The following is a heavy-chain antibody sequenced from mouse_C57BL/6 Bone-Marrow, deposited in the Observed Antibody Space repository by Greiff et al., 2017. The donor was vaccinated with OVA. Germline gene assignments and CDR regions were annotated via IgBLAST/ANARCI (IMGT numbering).Heavy chain of an antibody. V-gene: IGHV1-18*01. Sequence: EVKLMESGPELVKPGASVKIPCKASGYTFTDYNMDWVKQSHGKSLEWIGDINPNNGGTIYNQKFKGKATLTVDKSSSTAYMELRSLTSEDTAVYYCARYSHYYGSSYDYWGQGTTLTVSS. CDR1: GYTFTDYN. D-gene: IGHD1-1*01. CDR2: INPNNGGT. J-gene: IGHJ2*01. CDR3: ARYSHYYGSSYDY.